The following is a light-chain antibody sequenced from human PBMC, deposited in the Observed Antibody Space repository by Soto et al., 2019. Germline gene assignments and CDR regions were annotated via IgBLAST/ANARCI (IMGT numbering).Light chain of an antibody. J-gene: IGKJ1*01. CDR3: LQDFSYPRT. Sequence: AIQMTQSPSSLSASVGDRVTITCRASQGIGTELGWYQLKPGKAPKLLVYVAPTLQSGVLPRFSGSGSGTDFTLTISSLQHDDFATYYCLQDFSYPRTFGQGTKVEIK. CDR2: VAP. V-gene: IGKV1-6*02. CDR1: QGIGTE.